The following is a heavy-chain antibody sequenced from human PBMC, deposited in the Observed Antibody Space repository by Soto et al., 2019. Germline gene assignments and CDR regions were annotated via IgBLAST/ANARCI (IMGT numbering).Heavy chain of an antibody. J-gene: IGHJ4*02. D-gene: IGHD2-15*01. V-gene: IGHV1-46*01. Sequence: QVQLVQSGAEVKKPGASVKVSCKASGYTFTSYFMHWVRQAPGQGLEWMGIINPSGGSTSYAQKFQGRVNMTRDTSTSTVHVELSSLRREDTAVYYCARQYCSGGSCYTLEYWGQGTLVTVSS. CDR2: INPSGGST. CDR1: GYTFTSYF. CDR3: ARQYCSGGSCYTLEY.